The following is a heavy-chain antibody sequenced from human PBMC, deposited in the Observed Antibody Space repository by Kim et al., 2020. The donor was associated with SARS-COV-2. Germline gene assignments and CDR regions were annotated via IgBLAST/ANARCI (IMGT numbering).Heavy chain of an antibody. D-gene: IGHD6-13*01. Sequence: GRFTISRDNSKNTLYLQMNSLRAEDTAVYYCAKDWESIAAAGIAPYGMDVWGQGTTVTVSS. J-gene: IGHJ6*02. CDR3: AKDWESIAAAGIAPYGMDV. V-gene: IGHV3-30*02.